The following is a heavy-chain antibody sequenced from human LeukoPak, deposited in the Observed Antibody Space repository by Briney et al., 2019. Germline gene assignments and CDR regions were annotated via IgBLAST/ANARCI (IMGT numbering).Heavy chain of an antibody. Sequence: ASETLSLTCAVYGGSFSESYWNWIRQPQGKGLEWIAELNHSGGTNYNPSLESRVTISVDTSKNQFYPNLSSVTAADTAIYYCASPGVAVKGSQAFDIWAQGTMVSVSS. CDR1: GGSFSESY. CDR3: ASPGVAVKGSQAFDI. V-gene: IGHV4-34*01. J-gene: IGHJ3*02. CDR2: LNHSGGT. D-gene: IGHD7-27*01.